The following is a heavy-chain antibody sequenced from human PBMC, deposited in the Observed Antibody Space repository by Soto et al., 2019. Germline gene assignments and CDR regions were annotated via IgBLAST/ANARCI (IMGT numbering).Heavy chain of an antibody. CDR3: AREGIYYYDSSGYYVFDY. V-gene: IGHV4-59*01. Sequence: QVQLQESGPGLVKPSETLSLTCTVSDGSISSYYWSWIRQPPGKGLEWIGYIYYSGSTNYNPSLKSRVTISVDTSKNQFSLKLSSVTAADTAVYYCAREGIYYYDSSGYYVFDYWGQGTLVTVSS. CDR1: DGSISSYY. J-gene: IGHJ4*02. D-gene: IGHD3-22*01. CDR2: IYYSGST.